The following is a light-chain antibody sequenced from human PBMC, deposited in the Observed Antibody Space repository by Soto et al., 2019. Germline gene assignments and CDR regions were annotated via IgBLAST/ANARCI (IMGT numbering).Light chain of an antibody. CDR1: QSVSSSY. V-gene: IGKV3-20*01. CDR2: GAS. CDR3: KQYVSSLAIP. Sequence: EIVLTQSPGILSLSPGERATLSCRASQSVSSSYLAWYQQKPGQAPRLVIYGASSRATGIPDRFSGSGSGTDFPLTISRLELEFLVVYYGKQYVSSLAIPFGKGTRLDIK. J-gene: IGKJ5*01.